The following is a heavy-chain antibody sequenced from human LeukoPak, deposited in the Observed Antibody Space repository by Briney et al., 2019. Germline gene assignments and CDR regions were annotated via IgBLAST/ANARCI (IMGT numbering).Heavy chain of an antibody. V-gene: IGHV3-33*01. J-gene: IGHJ4*02. D-gene: IGHD3-22*01. CDR2: IWYDGSNK. Sequence: QTGGSLRLSCAASGFTFSSYGMHWVRQAPGKGLEWVAVIWYDGSNKYYADSVKGRFTISRDNSKNTLYLQMNSLRAEDTAVYYCARLGQGYYYDSSGYFDYWGQGTLVTVSS. CDR1: GFTFSSYG. CDR3: ARLGQGYYYDSSGYFDY.